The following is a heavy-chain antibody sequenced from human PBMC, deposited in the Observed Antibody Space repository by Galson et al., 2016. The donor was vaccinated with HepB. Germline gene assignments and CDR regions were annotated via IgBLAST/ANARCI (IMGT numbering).Heavy chain of an antibody. J-gene: IGHJ4*02. CDR2: ISSSGDRV. CDR1: GFTFSIYA. Sequence: SLRLSCAVSGFTFSIYAMSWVRQAPGKGLEWVSAISSSGDRVYYAYSVKGRFTISRDNSKNTLYLQMNSLRAEDTAVYYCAREFKIAAPGVLDYWGQGTLVTVSS. V-gene: IGHV3-23*01. CDR3: AREFKIAAPGVLDY. D-gene: IGHD6-13*01.